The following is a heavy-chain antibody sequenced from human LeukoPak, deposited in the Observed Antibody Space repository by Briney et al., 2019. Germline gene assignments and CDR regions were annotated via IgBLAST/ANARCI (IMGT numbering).Heavy chain of an antibody. Sequence: SETLSLTCTVSGGSISSYYWSWIRQPPGKGLEWIGEINHSGSTNYNPSLKSRVTISVDTSKNQFSLKLSSVTAADTAVYYCARGNNSSSWSFDPWGQGTLVTVSS. D-gene: IGHD6-13*01. J-gene: IGHJ5*02. CDR1: GGSISSYY. CDR3: ARGNNSSSWSFDP. V-gene: IGHV4-34*01. CDR2: INHSGST.